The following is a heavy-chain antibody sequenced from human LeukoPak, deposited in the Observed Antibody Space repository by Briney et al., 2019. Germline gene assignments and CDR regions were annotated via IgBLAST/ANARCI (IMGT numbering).Heavy chain of an antibody. CDR1: GFTFSSYS. D-gene: IGHD3-16*01. J-gene: IGHJ4*02. V-gene: IGHV3-21*01. CDR2: ISSSSSYI. Sequence: GGSLRLSCAASGFTFSSYSMNWVRQAPGKGLEWVSSISSSSSYIYYADSVKGRFTIPRDNSKNTLYLQMNSLRAEDTAVYYCALIWGSYRFDYWGQGTLVTVSS. CDR3: ALIWGSYRFDY.